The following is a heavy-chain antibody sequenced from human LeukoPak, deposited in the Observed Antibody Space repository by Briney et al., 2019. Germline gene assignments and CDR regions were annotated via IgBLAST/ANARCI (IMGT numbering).Heavy chain of an antibody. CDR3: ARDPWGYRAGVMDF. D-gene: IGHD1-1*01. J-gene: IGHJ4*02. V-gene: IGHV3-74*01. CDR1: GFTFSSYW. CDR2: VNTDGATT. Sequence: GGSLRLSCAASGFTFSSYWMHWVRQVPGKGLVWVSRVNTDGATTTYADSVKGRFTISRDNAKNTLYLQMTSLGAEDTALYYCARDPWGYRAGVMDFWGLGTLVTVSS.